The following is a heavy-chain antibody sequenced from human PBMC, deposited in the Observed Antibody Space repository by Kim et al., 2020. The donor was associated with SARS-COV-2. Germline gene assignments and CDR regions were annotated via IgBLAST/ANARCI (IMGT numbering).Heavy chain of an antibody. Sequence: SETLSLTCAVYGGSFSGYYWSWIRQPPGKGLEWIGEINHSGSTNYNPSLKSRVTISVDTSKNQFSLKLSSVTAADTAVYYCARIFDYSSSTYYYGMDVWGQGTTVKVSS. J-gene: IGHJ6*02. CDR2: INHSGST. CDR1: GGSFSGYY. V-gene: IGHV4-34*01. CDR3: ARIFDYSSSTYYYGMDV. D-gene: IGHD6-6*01.